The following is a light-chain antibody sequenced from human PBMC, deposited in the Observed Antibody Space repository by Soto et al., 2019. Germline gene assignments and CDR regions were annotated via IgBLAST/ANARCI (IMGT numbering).Light chain of an antibody. CDR2: DAY. V-gene: IGKV3-11*01. CDR1: QSFRGL. J-gene: IGKJ5*01. Sequence: VMTQSPVTLSLSPGERATLSCRASQSFRGLLAWYQQKPGQAPRLLIYDAYNRATGIPPRFSGSGSGTDFTLTISSLEPEDSAVYYCQQRHMWPITFGQGTRLEIK. CDR3: QQRHMWPIT.